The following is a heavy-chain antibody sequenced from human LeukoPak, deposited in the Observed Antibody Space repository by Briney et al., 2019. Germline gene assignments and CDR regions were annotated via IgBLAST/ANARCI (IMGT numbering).Heavy chain of an antibody. CDR2: ISSGSGIV. V-gene: IGHV3-48*04. D-gene: IGHD2-2*01. CDR3: ARDPSLYCATTSCYDLDY. Sequence: PGGSLRLSCAASGFIFSDYSMNWVRQAAGKGLEWVSYISSGSGIVYYADSVKGRFTISRDNAKSSLYLQMDSLRAEDTAVYYCARDPSLYCATTSCYDLDYWGQGTLVTVSS. J-gene: IGHJ4*02. CDR1: GFIFSDYS.